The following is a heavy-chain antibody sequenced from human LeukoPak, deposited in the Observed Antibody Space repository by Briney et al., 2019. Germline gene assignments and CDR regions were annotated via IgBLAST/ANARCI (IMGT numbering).Heavy chain of an antibody. CDR3: VKGGRTNSPLDY. D-gene: IGHD1-14*01. CDR2: ISGGGTAT. CDR1: GFTFTYAW. J-gene: IGHJ4*02. V-gene: IGHV3-23*01. Sequence: PGGSLRLSCAASGFTFTYAWMSWVRQAPGKGLEWVSVISGGGTATYYADSVKGRLTISRDNSKNTLYLQMNSLRADDTAIYYCVKGGRTNSPLDYWGQGTLVTVSS.